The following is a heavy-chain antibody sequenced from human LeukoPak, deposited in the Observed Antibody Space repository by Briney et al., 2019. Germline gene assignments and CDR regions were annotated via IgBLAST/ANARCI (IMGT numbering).Heavy chain of an antibody. CDR2: INAGNGNT. J-gene: IGHJ4*02. Sequence: ASVKVSCKASGYTFTSCAMHWVRQAPGQRLEWMGWINAGNGNTKYSQEFQGGVTITRDTSASTAYMEQSSLRSEGMAVYYCARDGEVVAATGPDYWGQGTLVTVSS. V-gene: IGHV1-3*03. D-gene: IGHD2-15*01. CDR1: GYTFTSCA. CDR3: ARDGEVVAATGPDY.